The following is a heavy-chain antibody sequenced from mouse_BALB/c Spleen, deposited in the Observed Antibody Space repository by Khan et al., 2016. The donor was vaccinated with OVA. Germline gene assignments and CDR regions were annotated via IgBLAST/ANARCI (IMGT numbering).Heavy chain of an antibody. J-gene: IGHJ2*01. CDR1: GYSITSDYA. CDR3: ARIQGGDFDY. D-gene: IGHD3-2*02. Sequence: EVQLQESGPGLVKPSQSLSLTCTVTGYSITSDYAWNWIRQFPGNKLEWMGYISYSGNTKYNPSLKSRISITRDTSKTQFFLQLNFGTSEDTATYDGARIQGGDFDYWGQGTTLTVSS. CDR2: ISYSGNT. V-gene: IGHV3-2*02.